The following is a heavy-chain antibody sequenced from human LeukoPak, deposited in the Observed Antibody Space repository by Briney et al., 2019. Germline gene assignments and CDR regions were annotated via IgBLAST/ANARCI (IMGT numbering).Heavy chain of an antibody. Sequence: SETLSLTCTVSGGSISTYYWSWIRQPPGKGLEWIGYIYHNGNTNFNPSLKSRVTISLDTSKNHFSLRLSSVTAADTAVYYCARHYDAGGNWFYFDNWGQGTLLTAPS. D-gene: IGHD2-21*01. CDR3: ARHYDAGGNWFYFDN. CDR1: GGSISTYY. V-gene: IGHV4-59*08. CDR2: IYHNGNT. J-gene: IGHJ4*02.